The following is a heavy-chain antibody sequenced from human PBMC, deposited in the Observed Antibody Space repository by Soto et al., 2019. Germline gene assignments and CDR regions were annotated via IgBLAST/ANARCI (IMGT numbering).Heavy chain of an antibody. CDR3: ARDLWTGGSWFDP. J-gene: IGHJ5*02. CDR2: IYYSGST. CDR1: GGSISSFY. Sequence: SETLSLTCTVSGGSISSFYWGWIRQPPGKGLEWIGYIYYSGSTNYNPSLKSRVTISVDTSKNQFSLKLSSVAAADTAVYYCARDLWTGGSWFDPWGQGTLVTVSS. D-gene: IGHD3-3*01. V-gene: IGHV4-59*01.